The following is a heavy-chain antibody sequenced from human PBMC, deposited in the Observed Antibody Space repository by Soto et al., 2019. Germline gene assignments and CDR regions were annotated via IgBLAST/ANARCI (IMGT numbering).Heavy chain of an antibody. CDR2: INAGSGNA. D-gene: IGHD3-10*01. CDR1: GYTFHNYA. V-gene: IGHV1-3*01. CDR3: ARDQFYFSTGTASGVGGY. Sequence: LVQSGPEVKKSGDSVKVSCKASGYTFHNYAILWLRQAPGQGLELVGWINAGSGNAQYSEKFQGRVTSTRDTSATTVYMELSSLRSEDTAVYYCARDQFYFSTGTASGVGGYWGQGTLVTVSS. J-gene: IGHJ4*02.